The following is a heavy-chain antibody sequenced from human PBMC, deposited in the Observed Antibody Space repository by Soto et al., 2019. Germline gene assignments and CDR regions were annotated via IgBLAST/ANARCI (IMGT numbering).Heavy chain of an antibody. Sequence: EVQLVESGGGLVQPGGSLRLSCAASGFTFSSYAMHWVRQAPGKGLEYVSAISGNGDSAYYANSVKGRFTISRDNSKNTLYRQMGSLRAEDMAVYYCARRGYGLYFDYWGQGTLVTVSS. D-gene: IGHD3-10*01. CDR3: ARRGYGLYFDY. J-gene: IGHJ4*02. CDR1: GFTFSSYA. CDR2: ISGNGDSA. V-gene: IGHV3-64*01.